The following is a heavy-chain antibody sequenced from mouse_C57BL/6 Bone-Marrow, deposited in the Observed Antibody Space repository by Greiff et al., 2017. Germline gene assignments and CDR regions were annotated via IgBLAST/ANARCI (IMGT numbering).Heavy chain of an antibody. CDR2: ISSGGSYT. CDR1: GFTFSSYG. J-gene: IGHJ2*01. Sequence: VQLKESGGDLVKPGGSLKLSCAASGFTFSSYGMSWVRQTPDKRLEWVATISSGGSYTYYPDSVKGRFTISRDNAKNTLYLQMSSLKSEDTAMYYCERRFCDGYYDYFDYWGQGTTLTVSS. V-gene: IGHV5-6*01. D-gene: IGHD2-3*01. CDR3: ERRFCDGYYDYFDY.